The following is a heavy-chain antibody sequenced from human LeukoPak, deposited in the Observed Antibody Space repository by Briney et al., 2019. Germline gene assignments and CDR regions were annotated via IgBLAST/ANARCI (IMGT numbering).Heavy chain of an antibody. CDR1: GASISTSSYY. CDR3: GRLRILTPDFDS. Sequence: SETLSLTCTVSGASISTSSYYWGWLRLPPGKGLECIVSVFFSGSADYTPSLESRATISIDTSKKQFSLRLSSVTAADTATYFCGRLRILTPDFDSWGQGTLVTVST. V-gene: IGHV4-39*01. D-gene: IGHD2-2*01. J-gene: IGHJ4*02. CDR2: VFFSGSA.